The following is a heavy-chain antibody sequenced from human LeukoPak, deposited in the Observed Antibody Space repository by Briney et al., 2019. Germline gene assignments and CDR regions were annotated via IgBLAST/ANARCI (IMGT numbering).Heavy chain of an antibody. Sequence: SETLSLTCAVYGGSFSGYYWSWIRQPPGKGLEWIGEINHSGSTNYNPSLKSRVTISVDTSKNQFSLKLSSVTAADTAVYYCARGGDNGWFDPWGQGTLVTVSS. D-gene: IGHD3-10*01. CDR2: INHSGST. CDR1: GGSFSGYY. CDR3: ARGGDNGWFDP. V-gene: IGHV4-34*01. J-gene: IGHJ5*02.